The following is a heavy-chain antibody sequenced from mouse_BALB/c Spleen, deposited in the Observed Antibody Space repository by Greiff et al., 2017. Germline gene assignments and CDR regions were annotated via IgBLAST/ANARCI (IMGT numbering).Heavy chain of an antibody. CDR2: IDPENGDT. J-gene: IGHJ3*01. V-gene: IGHV14-4*02. CDR1: GFNIKDYY. Sequence: EVQLQQSGAELVRSGASVKLSCTASGFNIKDYYMHWVKQRPEQGLEWIGWIDPENGDTEYAPKFQGKATMAAYTSSNTAYLQLSILTSEDPAVYYCSLTSQAWFAYWGQGTLVTVSA. CDR3: SLTSQAWFAY.